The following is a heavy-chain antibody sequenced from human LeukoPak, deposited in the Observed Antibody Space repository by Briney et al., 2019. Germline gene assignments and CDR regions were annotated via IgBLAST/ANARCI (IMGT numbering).Heavy chain of an antibody. CDR1: GFTFRSHA. CDR3: ARASGVTIFGVVKNYFDY. CDR2: ISGSGDST. D-gene: IGHD3-3*01. J-gene: IGHJ4*02. Sequence: PGGSLRLSCAASGFTFRSHAMTWVRQAPGKGLEWVSAISGSGDSTYYADSVKGRFTISRDNAKNSLYLQMNSLRAEDTAVYYCARASGVTIFGVVKNYFDYWGQGTLVTVSS. V-gene: IGHV3-23*01.